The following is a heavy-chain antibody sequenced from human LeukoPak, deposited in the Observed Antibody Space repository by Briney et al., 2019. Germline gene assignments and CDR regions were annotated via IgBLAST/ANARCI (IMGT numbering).Heavy chain of an antibody. J-gene: IGHJ6*02. Sequence: SVKVSCKASGFTFTSSAMQWVRQARGQRLEWIGWIVVGSGNTNYAQKFQERVTITRDMSTSTAYMELSSLRSEDTAVYYRAAGSLHYDSSGYRYYYYGMDVWGQGTTVTVSS. CDR3: AAGSLHYDSSGYRYYYYGMDV. CDR2: IVVGSGNT. CDR1: GFTFTSSA. D-gene: IGHD3-22*01. V-gene: IGHV1-58*02.